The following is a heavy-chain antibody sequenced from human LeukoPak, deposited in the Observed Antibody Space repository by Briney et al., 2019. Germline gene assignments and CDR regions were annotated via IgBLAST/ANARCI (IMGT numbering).Heavy chain of an antibody. CDR2: IRGSRGST. V-gene: IGHV3-23*01. J-gene: IGHJ4*02. CDR1: GLNFSSYV. D-gene: IGHD3-22*01. Sequence: PGGSLRLPCAASGLNFSSYVMSWVRPAPRKGLDGVSAIRGSRGSTYHAHSAKGRFTISRDNSKNTLYLQMNSLRAEDTAVYCCHSSGYYYKRTKGTDPGYWGQGTLVTVSS. CDR3: HSSGYYYKRTKGTDPGY.